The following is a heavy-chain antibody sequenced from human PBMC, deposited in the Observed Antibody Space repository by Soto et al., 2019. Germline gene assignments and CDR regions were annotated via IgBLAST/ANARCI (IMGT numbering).Heavy chain of an antibody. CDR2: IFFTGST. CDR1: GGTISSGGYY. D-gene: IGHD3-10*02. CDR3: ARVYTVNYVGYFDY. Sequence: VQLQESGPRLVKPSQTLSLTCTVSGGTISSGGYYWSWIRQLPGKGLEWIGFIFFTGSTSYNPSLKSRITMSIDTSKNQFSLKLSSVTAADTAVFYRARVYTVNYVGYFDYWGQGALVTVSS. V-gene: IGHV4-31*03. J-gene: IGHJ4*02.